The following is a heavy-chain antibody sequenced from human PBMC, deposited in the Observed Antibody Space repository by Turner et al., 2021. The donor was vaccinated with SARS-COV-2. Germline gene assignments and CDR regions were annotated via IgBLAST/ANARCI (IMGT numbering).Heavy chain of an antibody. CDR3: AKVVSPYCSGGTCYSSPADY. V-gene: IGHV3-30*18. D-gene: IGHD2-15*01. CDR1: GFPFSGYG. Sequence: QVQLVESGGGVVQPGRSLRLPCPASGFPFSGYGMHWVRQAPGKGLEWVAVISYDGSNKYYADSVKGRFTISRDNSKNTLYLQMNSLRAEDTAVYYCAKVVSPYCSGGTCYSSPADYWGQGTLVTVSS. CDR2: ISYDGSNK. J-gene: IGHJ4*02.